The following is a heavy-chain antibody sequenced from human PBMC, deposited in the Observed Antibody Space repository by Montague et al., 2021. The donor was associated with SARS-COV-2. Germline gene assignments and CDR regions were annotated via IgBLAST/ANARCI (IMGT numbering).Heavy chain of an antibody. CDR2: IYYCGSI. D-gene: IGHD3-10*01. V-gene: IGHV4-59*01. Sequence: SETLSLTCTVSGGSISSYYWSWIRQPPGKGLEWIGYIYYCGSINYNPSLKSRVTISLYTSKNQFFLKLSSVTAAATAVYYCSREGSGRGYYYYGMDVWGQGTTVTVSS. J-gene: IGHJ6*02. CDR1: GGSISSYY. CDR3: SREGSGRGYYYYGMDV.